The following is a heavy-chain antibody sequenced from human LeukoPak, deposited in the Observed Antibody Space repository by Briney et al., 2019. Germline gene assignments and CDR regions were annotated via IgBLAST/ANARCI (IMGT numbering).Heavy chain of an antibody. D-gene: IGHD6-13*01. Sequence: GGSLRLSCAASGFTFSSYAMSWVRQAPGKGLEWVSVISGSGGSTYYADSVKGRFTISRDNSKNTLYLQMNSLRAEDTAVYYCAKLSSSWYWTDYWGQGTLVTVSS. CDR3: AKLSSSWYWTDY. J-gene: IGHJ4*02. CDR1: GFTFSSYA. CDR2: ISGSGGST. V-gene: IGHV3-23*01.